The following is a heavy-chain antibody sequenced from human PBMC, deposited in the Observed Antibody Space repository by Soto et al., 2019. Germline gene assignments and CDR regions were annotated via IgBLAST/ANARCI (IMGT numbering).Heavy chain of an antibody. CDR1: GFTFSDFA. Sequence: PGGSLRLSCAASGFTFSDFAMSWVRKAPGKGLEWVSTFTAAGRNTFYADSVKGRFTISRDNSRNTVYLQMNSLTAGDTAPYYCAKATAPSGGAFDIRGQGTMVTVSS. J-gene: IGHJ3*02. CDR2: FTAAGRNT. V-gene: IGHV3-23*01. D-gene: IGHD1-26*01. CDR3: AKATAPSGGAFDI.